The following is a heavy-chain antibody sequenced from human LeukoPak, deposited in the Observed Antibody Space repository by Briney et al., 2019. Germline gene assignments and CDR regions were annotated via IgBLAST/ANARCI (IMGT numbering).Heavy chain of an antibody. CDR2: ISGSGGST. J-gene: IGHJ4*02. Sequence: PGGSLRLSCAASGFTFSSYAMSWVRQAPGKGLEWVSAISGSGGSTYYADSVKGRFTISRDNSKNTLYLQMNSLRAEDTAVYYCAKGLGYYYGSGSSFFDYWGQGTLVTVSS. D-gene: IGHD3-10*01. CDR3: AKGLGYYYGSGSSFFDY. CDR1: GFTFSSYA. V-gene: IGHV3-23*01.